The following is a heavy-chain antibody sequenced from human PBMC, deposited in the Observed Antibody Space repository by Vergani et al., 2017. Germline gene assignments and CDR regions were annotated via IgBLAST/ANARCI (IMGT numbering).Heavy chain of an antibody. Sequence: QVQLVQSGAEVKKPGSSVKVSCKASGGTFSSYAISWVRQAPGQGLEWMVGIIPIFGTANYAQKFQGRVTITADESTSTAYMELSSLRSEDTAVYYCARVPDFWSGYYTTEYYYYYGMDVWGQGTTVTVSS. CDR1: GGTFSSYA. CDR3: ARVPDFWSGYYTTEYYYYYGMDV. CDR2: IIPIFGTA. V-gene: IGHV1-69*01. J-gene: IGHJ6*02. D-gene: IGHD3-3*01.